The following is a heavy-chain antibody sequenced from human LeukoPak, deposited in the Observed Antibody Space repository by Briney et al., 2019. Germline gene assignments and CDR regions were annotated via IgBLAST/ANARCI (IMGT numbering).Heavy chain of an antibody. V-gene: IGHV3-53*01. CDR1: GFIVSSNY. CDR2: IHNDGST. Sequence: PGGSLRLSCAASGFIVSSNYMTWVRQAPGKGLEWVSVIHNDGSTYYADSVKGRFTISRDNAKNSLYLQMNSLRAEDTAVYYCARDSAGLAFDIWGQGTMVTVSS. CDR3: ARDSAGLAFDI. J-gene: IGHJ3*02. D-gene: IGHD2-15*01.